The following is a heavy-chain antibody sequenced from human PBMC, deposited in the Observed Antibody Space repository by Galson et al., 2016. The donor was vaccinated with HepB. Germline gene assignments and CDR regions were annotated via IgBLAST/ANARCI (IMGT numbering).Heavy chain of an antibody. J-gene: IGHJ4*02. D-gene: IGHD6-13*01. CDR1: GFTFSNYD. Sequence: SLRLSCAASGFTFSNYDMTWVRQAPGKGLEWVSGISGSGANTHYANAVKGRFTISRDNSNNTLYLQMNSLRAEDTALYFCARYSNSWAPFDYWGQGRLVTVSS. CDR3: ARYSNSWAPFDY. CDR2: ISGSGANT. V-gene: IGHV3-23*01.